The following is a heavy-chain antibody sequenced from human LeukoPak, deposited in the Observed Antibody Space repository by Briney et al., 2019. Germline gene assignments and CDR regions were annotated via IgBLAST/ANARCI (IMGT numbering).Heavy chain of an antibody. Sequence: SETLSLTCTVSGGSIRSFYWSWIRQAPGRGLEWIGFISYSGYTSYSPSLKSRVAISVDTSRSQVSLRLSSMTAADTAIYYCARGRNDNGGMFFDSWAQGTLVTVSS. D-gene: IGHD4-23*01. CDR3: ARGRNDNGGMFFDS. J-gene: IGHJ4*02. CDR2: ISYSGYT. V-gene: IGHV4-59*01. CDR1: GGSIRSFY.